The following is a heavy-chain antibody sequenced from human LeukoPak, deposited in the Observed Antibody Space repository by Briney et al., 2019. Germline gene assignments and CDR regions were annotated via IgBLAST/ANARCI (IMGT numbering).Heavy chain of an antibody. Sequence: SETLSLTCTVSGGSISSYYWSWIRQPPGKGLEWIGYIYYSGSTNYNPSLKSRVTISVDTSKNQFSLKLSSVTAADTAVYYCARAIVVPAAKNRQYYFDYWGQGTLVTVSS. J-gene: IGHJ4*02. CDR1: GGSISSYY. CDR3: ARAIVVPAAKNRQYYFDY. V-gene: IGHV4-59*01. CDR2: IYYSGST. D-gene: IGHD2-2*01.